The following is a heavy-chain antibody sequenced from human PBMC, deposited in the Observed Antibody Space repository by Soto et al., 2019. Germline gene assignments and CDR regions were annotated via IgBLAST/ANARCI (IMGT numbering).Heavy chain of an antibody. V-gene: IGHV4-34*01. D-gene: IGHD3-16*01. CDR3: ARWGYHYAYTAFDI. Sequence: QVQLQQWGAGLLKPSETLSLTCAAYGGSFSGYYWSWIRQPPGKGLEWIGEINHSGSTNYNPSLKSRVTISVDTSKNQFSLRVSSVTAPDTAVYYCARWGYHYAYTAFDIWGQGTMVTVSS. J-gene: IGHJ3*02. CDR1: GGSFSGYY. CDR2: INHSGST.